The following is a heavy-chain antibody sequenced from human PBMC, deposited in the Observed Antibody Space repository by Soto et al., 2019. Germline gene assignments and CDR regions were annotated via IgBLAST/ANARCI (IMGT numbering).Heavy chain of an antibody. CDR2: ISANGDTT. J-gene: IGHJ6*02. CDR1: GFTFSNFA. D-gene: IGHD6-25*01. CDR3: ARPWRAAV. V-gene: IGHV3-64*01. Sequence: EVQLVESGGGLVQPGGSLRLSCAASGFTFSNFAMHWLRQAPGKGLECVSVISANGDTTYYATSVKDRFTISRDDSKNTLYLQMGRLRADDMAVYYCARPWRAAVWGQGTTVVVSS.